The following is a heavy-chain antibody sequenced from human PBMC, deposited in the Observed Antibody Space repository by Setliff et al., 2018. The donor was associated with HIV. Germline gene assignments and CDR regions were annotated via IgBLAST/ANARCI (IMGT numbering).Heavy chain of an antibody. D-gene: IGHD3-10*01. J-gene: IGHJ4*02. CDR3: ARDLGSEMDFFDS. V-gene: IGHV3-7*01. CDR1: GFTFSTYW. Sequence: HPGGSLRLSCAASGFTFSTYWMSWVRQAPGKGLEWVANIKQDGSEKYYVDSVKGRFTISRDNAKNSLYVQMDSLRVEDTAVYYCARDLGSEMDFFDSWGQGTLVTVSS. CDR2: IKQDGSEK.